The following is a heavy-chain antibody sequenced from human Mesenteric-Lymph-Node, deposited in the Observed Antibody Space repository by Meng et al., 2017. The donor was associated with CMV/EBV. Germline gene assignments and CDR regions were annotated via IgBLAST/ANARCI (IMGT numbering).Heavy chain of an antibody. D-gene: IGHD2-2*01. CDR3: ARGWRRREKYCSSTSCYGYSGYDFDY. V-gene: IGHV1-2*02. Sequence: ASVKVSCKASGYIFTAYYMHWVRQAPGQGLEWMGWINPNSGGTNYAQKFQGRVTMTRDTSISTAYMELSSLRSEDTAVYYCARGWRRREKYCSSTSCYGYSGYDFDYWGQGTLVTVSS. CDR2: INPNSGGT. CDR1: GYIFTAYY. J-gene: IGHJ4*02.